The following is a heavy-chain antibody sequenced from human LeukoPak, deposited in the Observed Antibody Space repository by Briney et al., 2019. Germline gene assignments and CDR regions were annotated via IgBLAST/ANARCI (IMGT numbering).Heavy chain of an antibody. D-gene: IGHD3-10*01. CDR1: GGSISSYY. CDR3: AVSGYYGSGVGLDY. J-gene: IGHJ4*02. V-gene: IGHV4-59*08. Sequence: PSETLSLTCTVSGGSISSYYWSWIRQPPGKGLEWIGYIYYSGSTNYNPSLKSRVTISVDTSKNQFSLKLSSVTAADTAVYYCAVSGYYGSGVGLDYWGQGTLVTVSS. CDR2: IYYSGST.